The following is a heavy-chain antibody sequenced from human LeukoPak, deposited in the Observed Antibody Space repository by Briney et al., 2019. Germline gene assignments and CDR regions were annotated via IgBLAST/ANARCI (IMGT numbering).Heavy chain of an antibody. CDR2: ISSSGGTI. Sequence: GGSLRLSCAASGFTFSSYEMNWVRQAPGKGLEWISYISSSGGTIYYADSVKGLFTISRDNAKNSLYLQMNSLRAEDTAVYYCARDVAPIDYWGQGTLVTVSS. V-gene: IGHV3-48*03. J-gene: IGHJ4*02. CDR3: ARDVAPIDY. CDR1: GFTFSSYE.